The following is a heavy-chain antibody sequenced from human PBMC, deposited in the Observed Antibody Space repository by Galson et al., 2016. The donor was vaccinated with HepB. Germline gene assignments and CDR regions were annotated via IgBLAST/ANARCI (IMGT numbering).Heavy chain of an antibody. D-gene: IGHD3-3*01. J-gene: IGHJ6*02. CDR1: RYSFNNYW. Sequence: QSGAEVKKPEESLKISCKTSRYSFNNYWIAWVRQMPGKGLELMGAIYPLDSDTRYRPAFQGRVTISADKSTNTAYLQWNILKSSATPTYYCARLDYDFSSGNIYSYAMDVWGQGTTVIVSS. V-gene: IGHV5-51*03. CDR2: IYPLDSDT. CDR3: ARLDYDFSSGNIYSYAMDV.